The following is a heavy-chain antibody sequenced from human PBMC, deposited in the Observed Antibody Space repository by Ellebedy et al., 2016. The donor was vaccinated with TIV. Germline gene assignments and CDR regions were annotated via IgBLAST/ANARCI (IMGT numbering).Heavy chain of an antibody. J-gene: IGHJ6*02. D-gene: IGHD3-10*01. Sequence: MPSETLSLTCTVSGGSISSGGYYWSWIRRHPGKGLEWIGYNYYTGTTYYNPTLKSRVIISVDTSKNQFSLKLSSVTAADTAVYYCARRSISMVRGLVITDYYYYPVDVWGQGTTVTVSS. CDR2: NYYTGTT. CDR3: ARRSISMVRGLVITDYYYYPVDV. CDR1: GGSISSGGYY. V-gene: IGHV4-31*03.